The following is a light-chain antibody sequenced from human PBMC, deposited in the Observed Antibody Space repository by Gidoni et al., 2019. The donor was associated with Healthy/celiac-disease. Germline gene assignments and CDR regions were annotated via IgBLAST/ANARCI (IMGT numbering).Light chain of an antibody. CDR1: SSNIGSNY. J-gene: IGLJ2*01. CDR3: AAWDDSLSGRGV. V-gene: IGLV1-47*01. Sequence: QSVLTQPPSASGTPGQRVTISCSGSSSNIGSNYVYWYQQLPGTAPKLRIYRNNQRPAGLPDRFSGSKSGTSASLAISGLRSEDEADYYCAAWDDSLSGRGVFGGGTKLTVL. CDR2: RNN.